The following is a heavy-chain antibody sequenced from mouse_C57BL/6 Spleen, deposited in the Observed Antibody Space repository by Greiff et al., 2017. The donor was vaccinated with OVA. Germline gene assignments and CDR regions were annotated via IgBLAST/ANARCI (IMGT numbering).Heavy chain of an antibody. V-gene: IGHV3-6*01. Sequence: VQLQQSGPGLVKPSQSLSLTCSVTGYSITSGYYWNWIRQFPGNQLEWMGYISYDGSNNYNPSLKNRISITRDTSKNQFFLKLNSVTTEDTATYYGARVGSSYEGYFDYWGQGTTLTVSS. J-gene: IGHJ2*01. CDR2: ISYDGSN. CDR1: GYSITSGYY. CDR3: ARVGSSYEGYFDY. D-gene: IGHD1-1*01.